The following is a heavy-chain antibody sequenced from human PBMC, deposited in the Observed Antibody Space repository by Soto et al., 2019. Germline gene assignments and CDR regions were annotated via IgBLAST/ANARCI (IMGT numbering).Heavy chain of an antibody. D-gene: IGHD3-16*01. Sequence: DVLLVQSGGGLVQPGGSLRLSCVGSGFSFSDHYMDCFRQAPGKGLEWVARIRKETNLYSTQYAASVKGRFTISRDDSRKSVYIQANSLNPADRVWYSCASGGSYIPFDYWGQGTLVTVSS. CDR3: ASGGSYIPFDY. CDR1: GFSFSDHY. V-gene: IGHV3-72*01. J-gene: IGHJ4*02. CDR2: IRKETNLYST.